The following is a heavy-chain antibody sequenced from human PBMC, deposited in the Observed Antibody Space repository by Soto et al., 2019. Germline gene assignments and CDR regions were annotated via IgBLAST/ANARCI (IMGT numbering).Heavy chain of an antibody. J-gene: IGHJ4*02. D-gene: IGHD3-16*01. Sequence: QVRLVQSGAEVKKPGASVKISCETSGYTFTKFHLHWVRQAPGQGLEWMGRIYPTGGTVNYAQHFQGRVTVTTDTSTSTVHMELSSLRFEDTAVYYCATEGDPRLYAATVFDYWGQRTLLSVSS. V-gene: IGHV1-46*01. CDR1: GYTFTKFH. CDR3: ATEGDPRLYAATVFDY. CDR2: IYPTGGTV.